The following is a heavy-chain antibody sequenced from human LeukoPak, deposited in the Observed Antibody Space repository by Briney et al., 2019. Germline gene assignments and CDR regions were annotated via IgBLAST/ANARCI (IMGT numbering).Heavy chain of an antibody. CDR2: IYYSGST. Sequence: SETLSLTCSVSGGSISSSSHYWGWIRQPPGKGLEWIGSIYYSGSTYYNPSLKSRVTISVDTSKNQFSLKLSSVTAADTAVYYCARQIYCSGGSCYWRDAFDIWGQGTMVTVSS. CDR1: GGSISSSSHY. V-gene: IGHV4-39*01. J-gene: IGHJ3*02. CDR3: ARQIYCSGGSCYWRDAFDI. D-gene: IGHD2-15*01.